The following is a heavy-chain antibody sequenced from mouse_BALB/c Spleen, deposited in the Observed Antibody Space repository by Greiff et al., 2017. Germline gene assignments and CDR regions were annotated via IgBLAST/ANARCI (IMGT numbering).Heavy chain of an antibody. CDR3: ASKRDLNYYGSSYDAMDY. D-gene: IGHD1-1*01. Sequence: QVHVKQSGAELVKPGASVKLSCKTSGYTFTSYWIQWVKQRPGQGLGWIGEIFPGTGTTYYNEKFKGKATLTIDTSSSTAYMQLSSLTSEDSAVYFCASKRDLNYYGSSYDAMDYWGQGTSVTVSS. J-gene: IGHJ4*01. V-gene: IGHV1S132*01. CDR2: IFPGTGTT. CDR1: GYTFTSYW.